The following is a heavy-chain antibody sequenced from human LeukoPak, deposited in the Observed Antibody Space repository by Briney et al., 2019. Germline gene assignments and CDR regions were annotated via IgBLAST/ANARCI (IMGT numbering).Heavy chain of an antibody. D-gene: IGHD3-10*01. V-gene: IGHV4-59*08. Sequence: SETLSLTCTVSGGSISSYYWSLIRQPPGKGLEWIGYFYYSGSTNYNPSLKSRVTISVDTSKNQFSLKLSSVTAADTAVYYCARLPHHVLLWFGESIDAFDIWGQGTMVTVSS. CDR2: FYYSGST. J-gene: IGHJ3*02. CDR3: ARLPHHVLLWFGESIDAFDI. CDR1: GGSISSYY.